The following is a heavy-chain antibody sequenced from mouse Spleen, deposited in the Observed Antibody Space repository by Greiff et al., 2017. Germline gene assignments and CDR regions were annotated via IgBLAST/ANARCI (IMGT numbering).Heavy chain of an antibody. CDR3: ARGGDMVTTGFDY. CDR1: GYSLTSYY. D-gene: IGHD2-2*01. J-gene: IGHJ2*01. V-gene: IGHV1-66*01. CDR2: IYPGSGNT. Sequence: QVQLKESGPELVKPGASVKISCKASGYSLTSYYIHWVKPRPGQGLEWIGWIYPGSGNTKNNEKSKGKATLTADTSSSTAYMQLSSLTSEASAVDSCARGGDMVTTGFDYWGQGTTLTVSA.